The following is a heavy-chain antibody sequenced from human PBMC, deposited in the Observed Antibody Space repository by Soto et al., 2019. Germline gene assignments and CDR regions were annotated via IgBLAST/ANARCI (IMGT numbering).Heavy chain of an antibody. J-gene: IGHJ4*02. V-gene: IGHV1-18*01. Sequence: QVPLVQSGAEVKKPGASVKVSCKASGYTFISYGITWVRQAPGQGLEWMGWISAYNAHTNYGQKFQDRVSLTTDTSTNASYMEMRSLRSDDTAFYFCARVFRWSSSSWGFDSGGQGTLVTVSS. CDR2: ISAYNAHT. CDR1: GYTFISYG. D-gene: IGHD6-6*01. CDR3: ARVFRWSSSSWGFDS.